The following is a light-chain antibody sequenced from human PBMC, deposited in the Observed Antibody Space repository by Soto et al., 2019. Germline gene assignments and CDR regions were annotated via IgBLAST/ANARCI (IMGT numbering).Light chain of an antibody. V-gene: IGKV3-20*01. CDR1: ESVTSSY. CDR3: QQYNNWPPAT. Sequence: EIVLTQSPGTLSLSPGERATLSCRASESVTSSYLAWYQHKPGQAPRLLIYGASSRATGIPDRFSGSGSGTDFTLTISRLEPEDFAVYYCQQYNNWPPATFGQGTKLEIK. CDR2: GAS. J-gene: IGKJ2*01.